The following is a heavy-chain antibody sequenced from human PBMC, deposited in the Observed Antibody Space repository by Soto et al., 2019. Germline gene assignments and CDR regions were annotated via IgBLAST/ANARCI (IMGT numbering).Heavy chain of an antibody. CDR1: GYSFTSYW. V-gene: IGHV5-51*01. D-gene: IGHD6-19*01. J-gene: IGHJ6*02. CDR2: IYPGDSDT. Sequence: PGESLKISCKGSGYSFTSYWIGWVRQMPGKGLEWMGIIYPGDSDTRYSPSFQGQVTISADKSISTAYLQWSSLKASDTAMYYCPRDSGSVHDYYYYGIDVWGQGTTVTVSS. CDR3: PRDSGSVHDYYYYGIDV.